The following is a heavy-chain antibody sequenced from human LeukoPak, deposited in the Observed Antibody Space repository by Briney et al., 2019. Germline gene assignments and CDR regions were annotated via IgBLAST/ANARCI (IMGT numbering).Heavy chain of an antibody. V-gene: IGHV1-69*04. D-gene: IGHD1-1*01. CDR1: GGTFSSYA. Sequence: SVTVSCKASGGTFSSYAISWVRQAPGQGLEWMGRIIPILGIANYAQKFQGRVTITADKSTSTAYMELSSLRSEDTAVYYCARDRGTTGTTCFDYWGQGTLVTGSS. J-gene: IGHJ4*02. CDR2: IIPILGIA. CDR3: ARDRGTTGTTCFDY.